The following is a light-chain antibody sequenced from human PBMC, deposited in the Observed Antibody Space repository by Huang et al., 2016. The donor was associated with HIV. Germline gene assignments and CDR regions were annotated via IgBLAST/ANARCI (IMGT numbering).Light chain of an antibody. CDR1: QGVSSY. J-gene: IGKJ4*01. V-gene: IGKV3-11*01. CDR2: DAS. CDR3: QQGSNWPT. Sequence: EIVLTQSPATLSLSPGARATLSCRASQGVSSYLAWYQQKPGQAPRLLIYDASNRATGIPARFSGSGSGTDFTLTISSLEPEDFAVYYCQQGSNWPTFGGGTKVEIK.